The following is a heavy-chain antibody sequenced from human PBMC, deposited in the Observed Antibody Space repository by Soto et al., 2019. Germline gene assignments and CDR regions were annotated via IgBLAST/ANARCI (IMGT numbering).Heavy chain of an antibody. CDR2: IVVGSGNT. J-gene: IGHJ6*02. CDR3: AAESPVLRFLGGAYYYYYAMDV. V-gene: IGHV1-58*01. Sequence: QMQLVQSGPEVKKPGTSVKVSCKASGFTFTTSAVQWVRQARGQRLEWVGWIVVGSGNTNYAQKFQERVTITRDMSTSTAYMELSSLRSEDTAVYYCAAESPVLRFLGGAYYYYYAMDVWGQGTTVTVSS. D-gene: IGHD3-3*01. CDR1: GFTFTTSA.